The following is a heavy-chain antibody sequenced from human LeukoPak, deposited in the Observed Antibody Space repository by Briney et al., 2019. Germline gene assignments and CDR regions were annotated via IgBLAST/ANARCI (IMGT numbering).Heavy chain of an antibody. CDR2: ISYDGSNK. D-gene: IGHD6-19*01. CDR3: ARESERSGWYDY. Sequence: GRSLRLSCAASGFTFNSYAMHWVRQAPGKGLEWVAVISYDGSNKHYADSVKGRFTISRDNSKNSLYLQMSSLRSEDTALYYCARESERSGWYDYWGQGTLVTVSS. CDR1: GFTFNSYA. J-gene: IGHJ4*02. V-gene: IGHV3-30*14.